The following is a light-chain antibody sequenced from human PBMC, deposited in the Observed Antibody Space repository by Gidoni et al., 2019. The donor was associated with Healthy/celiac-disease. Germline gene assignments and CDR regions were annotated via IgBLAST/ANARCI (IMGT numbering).Light chain of an antibody. Sequence: EIVLTQSPATLSLSPGERATRSCRASQRVSSYLAWYQQKPGQAPRLLIYDASNRATGIPARFSGSASGTDFTLTISSLEPEDFAVYYCQQRSNWPPSFGGGTKVEIK. J-gene: IGKJ4*01. V-gene: IGKV3-11*01. CDR1: QRVSSY. CDR2: DAS. CDR3: QQRSNWPPS.